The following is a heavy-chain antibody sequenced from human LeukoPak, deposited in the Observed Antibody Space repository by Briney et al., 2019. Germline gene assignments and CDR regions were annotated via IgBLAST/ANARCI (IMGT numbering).Heavy chain of an antibody. D-gene: IGHD6-19*01. Sequence: NPSETLSLTCAVSGGSISSSHWWSWVRQPPGKGLEWIGEIYHSGSTNYNPSLKSRVTISVDTSKNQFSLKLSSVTAADTAVYYCARGGRREWLVPPAGFDYWGQGTLVTVSS. CDR2: IYHSGST. J-gene: IGHJ4*02. V-gene: IGHV4-4*02. CDR3: ARGGRREWLVPPAGFDY. CDR1: GGSISSSHW.